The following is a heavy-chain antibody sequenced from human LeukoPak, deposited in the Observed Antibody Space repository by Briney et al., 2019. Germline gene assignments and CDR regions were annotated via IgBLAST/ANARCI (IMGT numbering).Heavy chain of an antibody. D-gene: IGHD2-2*01. CDR2: IYYSGST. Sequence: SETLSLTCAVYGGSFSGHYWSWIRQPPGKGLEWIGYIYYSGSTNYNPSLKSRVTISVDTSKNQFSLKLSSVTAADTAVYYCARATEYQLLDYWGQGTLVTVSS. CDR3: ARATEYQLLDY. V-gene: IGHV4-59*11. CDR1: GGSFSGHY. J-gene: IGHJ4*02.